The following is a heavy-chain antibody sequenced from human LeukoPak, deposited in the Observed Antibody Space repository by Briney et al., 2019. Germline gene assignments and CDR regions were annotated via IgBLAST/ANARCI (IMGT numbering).Heavy chain of an antibody. J-gene: IGHJ6*03. Sequence: GGPLRLSCAASGFTFSSYAMHWVRQAPGKGLEWVAVISYDGSNKYYADSVKGRFTISRDNSKNTLYLQMNSLRAEDTAVYYCARVVGTAYDSSGYYFPPYYMDVWGKGTTVTISS. CDR1: GFTFSSYA. D-gene: IGHD3-22*01. CDR3: ARVVGTAYDSSGYYFPPYYMDV. V-gene: IGHV3-30*04. CDR2: ISYDGSNK.